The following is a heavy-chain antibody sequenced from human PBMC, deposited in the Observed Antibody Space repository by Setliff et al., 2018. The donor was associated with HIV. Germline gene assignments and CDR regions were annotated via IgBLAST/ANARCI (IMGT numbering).Heavy chain of an antibody. D-gene: IGHD3-22*01. CDR3: ARDNVDSDSRTYLHH. CDR2: ILPIFNKV. Sequence: SVKVSCKASGGSFSSYALHWVRQAPGQGLEWMGNILPIFNKVNYAQKFRGRVTITEDKSTSTAYMELSSLTSDDAAVYFCARDNVDSDSRTYLHHWGQGTLVTVS. CDR1: GGSFSSYA. V-gene: IGHV1-69*04. J-gene: IGHJ5*02.